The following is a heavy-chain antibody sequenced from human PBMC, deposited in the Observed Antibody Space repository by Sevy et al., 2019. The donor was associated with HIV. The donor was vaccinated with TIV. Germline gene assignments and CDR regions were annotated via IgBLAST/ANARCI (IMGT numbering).Heavy chain of an antibody. D-gene: IGHD2-2*01. CDR2: INHSGST. J-gene: IGHJ3*02. CDR3: ARHCASTSCSHAFDI. CDR1: GGSFSGNY. Sequence: SETLSLTCAVYGGSFSGNYWSWIRQPPGKGLEWIGEINHSGSTNYNPSLKSRVTISVDTSKNQFSLKLSSVTAADTAVYYCARHCASTSCSHAFDIWGQGTMVTVSS. V-gene: IGHV4-34*01.